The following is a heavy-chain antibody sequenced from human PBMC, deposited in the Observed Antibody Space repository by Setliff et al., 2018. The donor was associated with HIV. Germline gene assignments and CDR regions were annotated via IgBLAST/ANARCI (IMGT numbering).Heavy chain of an antibody. CDR1: GFTLSNFW. V-gene: IGHV3-66*04. Sequence: GGSLRLSCVASGFTLSNFWMHWVRQAPGKGLVWVSVISGSGGSTYYADSLKGRFTISRDTSKNTLYLQMNSLRAEDTAVYYCARRAYCSSTTCFDNWGQGTLVTVSS. D-gene: IGHD2-2*01. J-gene: IGHJ4*02. CDR2: ISGSGGST. CDR3: ARRAYCSSTTCFDN.